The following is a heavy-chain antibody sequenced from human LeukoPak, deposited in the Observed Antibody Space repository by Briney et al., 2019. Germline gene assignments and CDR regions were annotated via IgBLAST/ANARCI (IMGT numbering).Heavy chain of an antibody. CDR2: IGGGDT. V-gene: IGHV3-23*01. Sequence: GGSLRLSCSASGFTFRNFAISWVRQAPGKGLEWVSSIGGGDTHYADSVKGRFTISRDDSKSTVDLQMSSLRAEDTAVYYCAKDGQSFNSMYDYFDSWGQGTLVTVSS. D-gene: IGHD2-8*01. CDR1: GFTFRNFA. CDR3: AKDGQSFNSMYDYFDS. J-gene: IGHJ4*02.